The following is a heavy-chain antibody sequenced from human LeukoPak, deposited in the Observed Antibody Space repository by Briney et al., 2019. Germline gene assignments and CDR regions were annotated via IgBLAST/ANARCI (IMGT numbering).Heavy chain of an antibody. V-gene: IGHV3-11*06. D-gene: IGHD1-1*01. CDR2: IGISSGNT. Sequence: GGSLRLSCAASGFPFSAYSMNWVRQAPGKGLEWISYIGISSGNTKYADSVKGRFTISEDNAKNSLYLQMNSLRVEDTAVYYCARDHNYAFDNWGQGTLVTVSS. J-gene: IGHJ4*02. CDR3: ARDHNYAFDN. CDR1: GFPFSAYS.